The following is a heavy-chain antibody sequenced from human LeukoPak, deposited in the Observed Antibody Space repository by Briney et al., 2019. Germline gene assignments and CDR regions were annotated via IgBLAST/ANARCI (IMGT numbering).Heavy chain of an antibody. CDR3: AGSGSSSF. CDR2: IDGGGSTT. J-gene: IGHJ1*01. V-gene: IGHV3-74*01. CDR1: GFTFSSSW. D-gene: IGHD1-26*01. Sequence: PGGSLRLSCTASGFTFSSSWMHWVRQAPGKGLVWVSRIDGGGSTTHYADSVKGRFTISRDNAKNTLYLRMNSLRAEDTAVYFCAGSGSSSFWGQGALVTVSS.